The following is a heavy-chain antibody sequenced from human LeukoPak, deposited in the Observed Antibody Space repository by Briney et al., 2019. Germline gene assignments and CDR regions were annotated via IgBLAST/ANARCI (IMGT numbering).Heavy chain of an antibody. CDR2: ISGSGGSA. D-gene: IGHD3-10*01. CDR1: GFTFSSYS. J-gene: IGHJ4*02. Sequence: GGSLRLSCGASGFTFSSYSMRWVRQAPGKGLEWVSAISGSGGSAYYADSVKGRFTISRDNSKNTLSLQMNSLTAEDTAVYFCATGAYGPEAYWGQGTLVTVSS. V-gene: IGHV3-23*01. CDR3: ATGAYGPEAY.